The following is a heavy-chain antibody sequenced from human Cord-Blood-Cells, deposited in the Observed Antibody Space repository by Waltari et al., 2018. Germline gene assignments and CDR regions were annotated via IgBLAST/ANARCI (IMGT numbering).Heavy chain of an antibody. J-gene: IGHJ4*02. V-gene: IGHV3-74*01. CDR3: ASDLAAAGTDY. Sequence: EVQLVESGGGLVQPGGSLRLSCAASGFTFSSYWMHWVRQAPGKGVVWVSRINSDGSSKSYADSVKGRFTISRDNAKNTLYLQMNSLRAEDTAVYYCASDLAAAGTDYWGQGTLVTVSS. CDR1: GFTFSSYW. CDR2: INSDGSSK. D-gene: IGHD6-13*01.